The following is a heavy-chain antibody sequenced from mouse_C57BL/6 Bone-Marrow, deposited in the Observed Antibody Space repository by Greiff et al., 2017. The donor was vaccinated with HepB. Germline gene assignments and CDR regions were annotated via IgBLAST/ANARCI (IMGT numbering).Heavy chain of an antibody. V-gene: IGHV1-63*01. Sequence: QVQLQQSGAELVRPGTSVKMSCKASGYTFTTYWIGWAKQRPGHGLEWIGDIYPGGGYTNYNEKLKGKATLTADKSSSTAYMQFSSLTSEDSAIYYCARRGLLYAMDYWGQGTSVTVSS. CDR2: IYPGGGYT. CDR1: GYTFTTYW. D-gene: IGHD1-1*01. J-gene: IGHJ4*01. CDR3: ARRGLLYAMDY.